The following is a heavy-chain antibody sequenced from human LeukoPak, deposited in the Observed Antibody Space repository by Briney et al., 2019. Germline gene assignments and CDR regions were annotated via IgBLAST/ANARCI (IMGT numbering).Heavy chain of an antibody. CDR2: INTDGSST. CDR3: ARDLRAFDI. CDR1: GFTFSSYW. J-gene: IGHJ3*02. Sequence: GGSLRLSCEVSGFTFSSYWMHWVRQAPGKGLVWVSRINTDGSSTNYADSVKGRLTISRDNAKNTLYLQMDGLRAEDTAVYYCARDLRAFDIWGQGTMVTVSS. V-gene: IGHV3-74*01.